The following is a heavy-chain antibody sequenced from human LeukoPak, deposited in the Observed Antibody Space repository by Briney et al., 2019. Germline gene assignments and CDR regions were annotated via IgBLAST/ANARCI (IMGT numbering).Heavy chain of an antibody. CDR3: ARVRNRGYSYAPSDY. Sequence: ASVKVSCKASGYTFTGYYMHWVRQAPGQGLEWMGIINPSGGSTSYAQKFQGRVTMTRDMSTSTVYMELSSLRSEDTAVYYCARVRNRGYSYAPSDYWGQGTLVTVSS. J-gene: IGHJ4*02. D-gene: IGHD5-18*01. V-gene: IGHV1-46*01. CDR2: INPSGGST. CDR1: GYTFTGYY.